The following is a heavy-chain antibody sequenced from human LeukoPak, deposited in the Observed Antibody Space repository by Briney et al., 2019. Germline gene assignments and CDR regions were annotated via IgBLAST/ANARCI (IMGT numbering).Heavy chain of an antibody. CDR2: INTDGSST. Sequence: HPGGSLRLSCAASGFTFSSYWMHWVRQAPGKGLVWVSRINTDGSSTNYADSAKGRFTISRDNAKNTLYLQMNSLRGEDTAVYYCARGYLGIDYWGQGTLVTVSS. J-gene: IGHJ4*02. CDR1: GFTFSSYW. D-gene: IGHD1-26*01. CDR3: ARGYLGIDY. V-gene: IGHV3-74*01.